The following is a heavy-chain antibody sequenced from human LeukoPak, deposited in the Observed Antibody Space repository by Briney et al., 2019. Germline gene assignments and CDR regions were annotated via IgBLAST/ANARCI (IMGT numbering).Heavy chain of an antibody. J-gene: IGHJ4*02. CDR2: FDPEDGET. CDR1: GYTLTELS. D-gene: IGHD2-2*01. CDR3: ATGGSHCSSTSCYRD. V-gene: IGHV1-24*01. Sequence: GASVKVSCKVSGYTLTELSMHWVRQAPGKGLEWMGGFDPEDGETIYAQKFQGRVTMTEDTSTDTAYMELSSLRPEDTAVYYCATGGSHCSSTSCYRDWGQGTLVTVSS.